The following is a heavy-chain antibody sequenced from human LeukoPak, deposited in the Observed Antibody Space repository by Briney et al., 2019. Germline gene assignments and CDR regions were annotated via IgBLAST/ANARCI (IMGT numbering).Heavy chain of an antibody. Sequence: ASVTVSCKVSGYTLTELSMHWVRQAPGKGLEWMGGFDPEDGETIYAQKFQGRVTMTEDTSTDTAYMELSSLRSEDTAVYYCATVGDYGDYEAHWGQGTLVTVSS. J-gene: IGHJ4*02. CDR2: FDPEDGET. CDR1: GYTLTELS. V-gene: IGHV1-24*01. CDR3: ATVGDYGDYEAH. D-gene: IGHD4-17*01.